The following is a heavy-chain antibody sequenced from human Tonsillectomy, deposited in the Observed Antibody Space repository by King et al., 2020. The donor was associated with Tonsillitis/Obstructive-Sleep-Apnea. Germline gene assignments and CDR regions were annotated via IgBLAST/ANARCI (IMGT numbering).Heavy chain of an antibody. CDR1: GHTFTSYA. CDR3: ALGGGDYTPLDY. V-gene: IGHV1-3*01. Sequence: QLVQSGAEVKKPGASVKVSCQASGHTFTSYALHWVRQAPGQRLEWLGWINAGNGNASPSQNFQGRVSITRDTSASTTYMELSSRRAEDTALFYCALGGGDYTPLDYWGQGTLVTVSS. CDR2: INAGNGNA. J-gene: IGHJ4*02. D-gene: IGHD4-17*01.